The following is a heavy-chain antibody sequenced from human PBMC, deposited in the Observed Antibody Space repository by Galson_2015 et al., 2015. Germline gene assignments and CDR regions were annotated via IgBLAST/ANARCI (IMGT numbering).Heavy chain of an antibody. D-gene: IGHD3-3*01. CDR1: GFTFSSYG. Sequence: SLRLSCAASGFTFSSYGMHWVRQAPGKGLEWVSTISSNGVSTYYADSVKGRFTISRDNSKHTLYLQMNSLRAEDTAVYYCAKCDFWSGNSPRVPLSFFDYWGQGTLVTVSS. CDR2: ISSNGVST. V-gene: IGHV3-23*01. CDR3: AKCDFWSGNSPRVPLSFFDY. J-gene: IGHJ4*02.